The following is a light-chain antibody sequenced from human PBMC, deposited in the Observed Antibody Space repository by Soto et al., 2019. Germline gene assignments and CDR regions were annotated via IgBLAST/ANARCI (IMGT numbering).Light chain of an antibody. Sequence: QSVLTQPPSVSAAPGQKVTISCSRSSSNVWSNPVSWYQQLPRTAPKVLIYDNDQPPLGIPDRFSGSTSGTSATLGITGLQTGDEADYYCRAGYSSLSGVVFGGGTKVTVL. J-gene: IGLJ2*01. CDR1: SSNVWSNP. CDR2: DND. CDR3: RAGYSSLSGVV. V-gene: IGLV1-51*01.